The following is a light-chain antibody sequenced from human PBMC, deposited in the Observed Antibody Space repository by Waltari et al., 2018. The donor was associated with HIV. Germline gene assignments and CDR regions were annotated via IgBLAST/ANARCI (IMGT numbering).Light chain of an antibody. CDR3: QSYDDRLSGSEV. Sequence: QSVLTQPPSVSGAPGQRVTISCTWTSSNIGAGYDFHCYPQLPGAAPQLLIFDNNTRPSGVPDRFSGSKSGSSASLAITGLQTEDEADYYCQSYDDRLSGSEVFGGGTRVTVL. CDR2: DNN. V-gene: IGLV1-40*01. J-gene: IGLJ2*01. CDR1: SSNIGAGYD.